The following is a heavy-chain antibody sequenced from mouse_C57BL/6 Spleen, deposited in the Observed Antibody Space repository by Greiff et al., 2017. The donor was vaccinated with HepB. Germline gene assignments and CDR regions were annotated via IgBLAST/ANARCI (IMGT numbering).Heavy chain of an antibody. CDR2: IDPENGDT. CDR1: GFNIKDDY. D-gene: IGHD1-1*01. J-gene: IGHJ4*01. CDR3: TIYYYGSNGYYYAMDY. V-gene: IGHV14-4*01. Sequence: EVQLQQSGAELVRPGASVKLSCTASGFNIKDDYMHWVKQRPEQGLEWIGWIDPENGDTEYASKFQGKATITADTSSNTAYLQLSSLTSEDTAVYCCTIYYYGSNGYYYAMDYWGQGTSVSVSS.